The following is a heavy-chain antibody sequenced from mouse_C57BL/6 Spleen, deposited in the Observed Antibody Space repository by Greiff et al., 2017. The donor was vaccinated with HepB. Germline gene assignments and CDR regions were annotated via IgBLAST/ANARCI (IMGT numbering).Heavy chain of an antibody. CDR2: INPGSGGT. J-gene: IGHJ4*01. CDR3: AREEAYYSNVDY. V-gene: IGHV1-54*01. Sequence: QVQLQQSGAELVRPGTSVKVSCKASGYAFTNYLIEWVKQRPGQGLEWIGVINPGSGGTNYNEKVKGKATLTADKSSSTAYMQLSSLTSEDSAVYFCAREEAYYSNVDYWGQGTSVTVSS. D-gene: IGHD2-5*01. CDR1: GYAFTNYL.